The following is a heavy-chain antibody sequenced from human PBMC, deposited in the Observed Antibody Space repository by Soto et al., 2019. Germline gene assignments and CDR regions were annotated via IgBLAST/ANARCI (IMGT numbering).Heavy chain of an antibody. CDR1: GDSIRGSYS. Sequence: SETLSLTCTVSGDSIRGSYSWSWVRQPPGKGLEGIGEVSQSGNTNYNPSIKSRVTISVDTSKNQFSLKLSSVTAADTAVYYCARHKYSSGWYFFDRRERFDYWGQGTLVTVSS. CDR2: VSQSGNT. J-gene: IGHJ4*02. CDR3: ARHKYSSGWYFFDRRERFDY. D-gene: IGHD6-19*01. V-gene: IGHV4-4*02.